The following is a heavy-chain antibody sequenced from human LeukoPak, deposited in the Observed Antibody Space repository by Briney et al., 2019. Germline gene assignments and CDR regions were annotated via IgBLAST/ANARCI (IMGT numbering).Heavy chain of an antibody. CDR1: GYSISSGYY. CDR2: IYYSGST. V-gene: IGHV4-61*01. D-gene: IGHD3-22*01. J-gene: IGHJ5*02. Sequence: SETLSLTCTVSGYSISSGYYWGWIRQPPGKGLEWIGYIYYSGSTNYNPSLKSRVTISVDTSKNQFSLKLSSVTAADTAVYYCARDRYYYDSSGYSNWFDPWGQGTLVTVSS. CDR3: ARDRYYYDSSGYSNWFDP.